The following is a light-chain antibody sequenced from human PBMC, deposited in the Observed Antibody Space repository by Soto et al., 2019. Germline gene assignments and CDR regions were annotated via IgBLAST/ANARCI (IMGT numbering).Light chain of an antibody. V-gene: IGKV1-12*01. CDR1: QGMSNW. CDR3: KQTNTFVPLT. J-gene: IGKJ4*02. Sequence: DIQMTQSPSSVSASVGDRVTITCRARQGMSNWLAWYQQHPVKAPKLLIYSASSLQSGVPSRFSGGGSGTHFTLIISRLQPEDFATYYSKQTNTFVPLTFGGGTNVEIK. CDR2: SAS.